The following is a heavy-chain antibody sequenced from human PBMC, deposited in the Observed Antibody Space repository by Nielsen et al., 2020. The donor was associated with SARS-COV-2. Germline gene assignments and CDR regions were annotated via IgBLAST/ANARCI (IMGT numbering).Heavy chain of an antibody. J-gene: IGHJ4*02. CDR3: ARDLVGSSSPLDY. V-gene: IGHV3-33*05. D-gene: IGHD6-6*01. CDR1: GFTFSSYG. CDR2: ISYDGSNK. Sequence: GESLKISCAASGFTFSSYGMHWVRQAPGKGLEWVAVISYDGSNKYYADSVKGRFTISRDDSKNTLYLQMNSLRAEDTAVYYCARDLVGSSSPLDYWGQGTLVTVSS.